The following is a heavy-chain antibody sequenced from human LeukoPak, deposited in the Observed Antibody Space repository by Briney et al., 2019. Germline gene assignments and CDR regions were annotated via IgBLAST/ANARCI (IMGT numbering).Heavy chain of an antibody. CDR3: ARDRGIAAAGTYY. D-gene: IGHD6-13*01. CDR2: IIPILGIA. J-gene: IGHJ4*02. CDR1: GGTFSSYA. V-gene: IGHV1-69*04. Sequence: SVKVSCKASGGTFSSYAISWVRPAPGHWREWMGRIIPILGIANYAQKFQGRATTNADKPTSTACMELSSMRSEDTAVYYCARDRGIAAAGTYYWGQGTLVTVSS.